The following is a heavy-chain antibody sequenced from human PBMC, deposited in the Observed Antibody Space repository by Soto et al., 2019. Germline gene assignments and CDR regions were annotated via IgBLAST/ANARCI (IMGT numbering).Heavy chain of an antibody. Sequence: QVQLVQSGAEVKKPGSSVKVSCKASGGTFSSYAISWVRQAPGQGLEWMGGIIPIFGTANYAQKFQGRVTITADESTSTDYMELSSLRSEDTAVYYCAKPEGDSYGNDYYYYGMDVWGQGTTVTVSS. CDR1: GGTFSSYA. J-gene: IGHJ6*02. CDR2: IIPIFGTA. D-gene: IGHD5-18*01. CDR3: AKPEGDSYGNDYYYYGMDV. V-gene: IGHV1-69*01.